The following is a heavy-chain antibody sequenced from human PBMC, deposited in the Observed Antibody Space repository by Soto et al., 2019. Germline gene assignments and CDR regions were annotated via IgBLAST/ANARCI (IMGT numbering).Heavy chain of an antibody. V-gene: IGHV1-3*01. CDR1: GYTFTSYA. CDR2: INAGNGNT. CDR3: ARSYYDFWSATDAFDI. Sequence: QVQLVQSGAEVKKPGASVKVSCKASGYTFTSYAMHWVRQAPGQRLEWMGWINAGNGNTKYSQKFQGRVTITRDTTASTAYMELSSLRSEDTAVYYCARSYYDFWSATDAFDIWGQGTMVTVSS. D-gene: IGHD3-3*01. J-gene: IGHJ3*02.